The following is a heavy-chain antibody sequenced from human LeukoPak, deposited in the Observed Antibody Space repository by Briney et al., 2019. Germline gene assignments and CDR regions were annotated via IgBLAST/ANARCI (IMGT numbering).Heavy chain of an antibody. V-gene: IGHV4-34*01. CDR2: INHSGNT. CDR1: GGSFSGYY. Sequence: PSETLSLTCAVYGGSFSGYYWSWIRQPPGKGLEWIGEINHSGNTKYNPSLKSRVTISVDTSKSQFSLKLSSVTAADTAVYYCARGPYDSSRDWGQGTLVTVSS. J-gene: IGHJ4*02. D-gene: IGHD3-22*01. CDR3: ARGPYDSSRD.